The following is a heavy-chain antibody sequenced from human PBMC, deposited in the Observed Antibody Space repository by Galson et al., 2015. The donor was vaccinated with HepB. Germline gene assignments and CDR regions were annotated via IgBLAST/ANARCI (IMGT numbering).Heavy chain of an antibody. J-gene: IGHJ3*02. D-gene: IGHD1-26*01. CDR2: IIPILGTA. CDR3: ARDLIVGAVKAFDI. CDR1: GGTFSSNA. Sequence: SVKVSCKASGGTFSSNAFSWVRQAPGQGLEWMGGIIPILGTANYAQKFQDRVTITADKFTSTVYMELSSLRSEDTAMYYCARDLIVGAVKAFDIWGQGTMVPVSS. V-gene: IGHV1-69*10.